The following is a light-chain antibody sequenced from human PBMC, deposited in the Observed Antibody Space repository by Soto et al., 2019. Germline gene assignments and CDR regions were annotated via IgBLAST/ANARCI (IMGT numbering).Light chain of an antibody. CDR1: SSDVGGYNY. CDR3: AAWDDRLNGPV. Sequence: QSALTQPPSASGSPGQSVTISCTGTSSDVGGYNYVSWYQQYPGKAPKLMIYEVNKRPSGVPDRFSGSKSGNTASLTVGGLQSEDEADYYCAAWDDRLNGPVFGGGTKLTVL. V-gene: IGLV2-8*01. J-gene: IGLJ3*02. CDR2: EVN.